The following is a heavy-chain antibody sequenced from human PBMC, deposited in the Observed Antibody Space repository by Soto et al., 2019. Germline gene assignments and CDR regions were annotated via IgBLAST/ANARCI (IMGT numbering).Heavy chain of an antibody. Sequence: PSETLSLTCAVYGGSFSGYYWSWIRQPPGKGLEWIGEINHSGSTNYNPSLKSRVTISVDTSKNQFSLKLSSVTAADTAVYYCARGRATMGFDYWGQGTLVTVSS. CDR2: INHSGST. J-gene: IGHJ4*02. V-gene: IGHV4-34*01. D-gene: IGHD5-12*01. CDR1: GGSFSGYY. CDR3: ARGRATMGFDY.